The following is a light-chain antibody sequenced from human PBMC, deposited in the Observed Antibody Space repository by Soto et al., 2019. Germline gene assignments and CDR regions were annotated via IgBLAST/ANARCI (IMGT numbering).Light chain of an antibody. CDR3: QTWGTGIRV. V-gene: IGLV4-69*01. Sequence: QLVLTQSPSASASLGASVNLTCTLSSGHSSYAIAWHQQQPDKGPRYLMKLNSDGTHNKGDGIPDRFSGSISGAERYLTISSLQSEDEADYYCQTWGTGIRVFGGGTQLTVL. CDR1: SGHSSYA. CDR2: LNSDGTH. J-gene: IGLJ3*02.